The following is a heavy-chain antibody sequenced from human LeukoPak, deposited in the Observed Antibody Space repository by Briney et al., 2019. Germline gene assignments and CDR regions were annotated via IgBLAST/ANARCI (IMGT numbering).Heavy chain of an antibody. V-gene: IGHV3-23*01. CDR2: ISGSGVTT. CDR3: AKLGSRKIDY. CDR1: GFTFSSYA. J-gene: IGHJ4*02. D-gene: IGHD2-2*01. Sequence: GGSLRLSCAASGFTFSSYAMSGVRQAPGKGLEWVLAISGSGVTTYYADSVKGRFTISRDNSKNTLYLQMNGLRAEDTAVYYCAKLGSRKIDYWGQGTLVTVSS.